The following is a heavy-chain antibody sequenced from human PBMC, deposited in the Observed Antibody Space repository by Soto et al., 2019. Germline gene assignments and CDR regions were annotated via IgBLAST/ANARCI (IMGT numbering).Heavy chain of an antibody. D-gene: IGHD6-13*01. Sequence: GGSLRLSCAASGFTFSRYWMHWVRQPPGKGLEWVANIKEDGSEKYYVDSVKGRFTISRDNAKNSLYLQMDSLRAEDTAVYYCARAIASNWSYWGQGNLVTVSS. CDR3: ARAIASNWSY. V-gene: IGHV3-7*05. CDR1: GFTFSRYW. J-gene: IGHJ4*02. CDR2: IKEDGSEK.